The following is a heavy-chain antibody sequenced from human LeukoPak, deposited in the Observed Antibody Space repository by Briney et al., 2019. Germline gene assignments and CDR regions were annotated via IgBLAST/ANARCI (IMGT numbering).Heavy chain of an antibody. Sequence: GESLKISCKGSGYSFTSYWIGWVRQMPRKGLEWEGIIYPDDSDTRYSPSFQGQVTISADKSISTAYLQWSSLQASDTAMYYCARLWSGSAWFRHFDFWGQGTLVTVSS. CDR3: ARLWSGSAWFRHFDF. J-gene: IGHJ4*02. V-gene: IGHV5-51*01. CDR2: IYPDDSDT. D-gene: IGHD6-19*01. CDR1: GYSFTSYW.